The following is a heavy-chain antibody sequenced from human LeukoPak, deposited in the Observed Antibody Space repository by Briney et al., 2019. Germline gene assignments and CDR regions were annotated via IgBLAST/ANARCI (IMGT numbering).Heavy chain of an antibody. CDR2: IYPCDSNT. CDR1: GSIFTSYG. J-gene: IGHJ4*02. CDR3: ARQAVINRNFDY. Sequence: GESLQISAKGSGSIFTSYGVGWLRQMPAKGLEWMGIIYPCDSNTRYSPSFQGQVTISANKSITTAYLQWSNLKASDTVMYYCARQAVINRNFDYWGQGTLVTVSS. D-gene: IGHD4-23*01. V-gene: IGHV5-51*01.